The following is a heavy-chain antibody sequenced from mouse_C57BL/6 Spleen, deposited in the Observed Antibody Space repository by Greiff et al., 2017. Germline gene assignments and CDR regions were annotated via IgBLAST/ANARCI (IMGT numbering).Heavy chain of an antibody. CDR3: ARGGITTVVEDYAMDY. J-gene: IGHJ4*01. Sequence: QVQLQQPGAELVKPGASVKMSCKASGYTFTSYWITWVKQRPGQGLEWIGDIYPGSGSTNYNEKFKSKATLTVDTSSSTAYMQLSSLTSEDSAVYDCARGGITTVVEDYAMDYWGQGTSVTVSS. V-gene: IGHV1-55*01. CDR1: GYTFTSYW. CDR2: IYPGSGST. D-gene: IGHD1-1*01.